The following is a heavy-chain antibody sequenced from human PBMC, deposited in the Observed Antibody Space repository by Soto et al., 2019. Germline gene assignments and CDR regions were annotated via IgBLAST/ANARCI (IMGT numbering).Heavy chain of an antibody. Sequence: SETLSLTCTVSGGSISSGDYYWSWIRQPPGKGLEWIGYIYYSGSTYYNPSLKSRVTISVDTSKNQFSLKLSSATAADTAVYYCARDQGYSGYDGGLDYWGQGTLVTVSS. CDR1: GGSISSGDYY. CDR2: IYYSGST. J-gene: IGHJ4*02. V-gene: IGHV4-30-4*01. CDR3: ARDQGYSGYDGGLDY. D-gene: IGHD5-12*01.